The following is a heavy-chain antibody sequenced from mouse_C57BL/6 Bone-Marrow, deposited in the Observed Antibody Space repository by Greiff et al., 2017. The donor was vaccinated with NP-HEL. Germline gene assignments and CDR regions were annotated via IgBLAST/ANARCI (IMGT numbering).Heavy chain of an antibody. CDR3: ARTSGSSPYAMDY. J-gene: IGHJ4*01. Sequence: QVQLKQPGAELVMPGASVKLSCKASGYTFTSYWMHWVKQRPGQGLEWIGEIDPSDSYTTYNQKFKGKSTLTVDKSSSTAYMQLSSLTSEDSAVYYCARTSGSSPYAMDYWGQGTSVTVSS. CDR2: IDPSDSYT. D-gene: IGHD1-1*01. CDR1: GYTFTSYW. V-gene: IGHV1-69*01.